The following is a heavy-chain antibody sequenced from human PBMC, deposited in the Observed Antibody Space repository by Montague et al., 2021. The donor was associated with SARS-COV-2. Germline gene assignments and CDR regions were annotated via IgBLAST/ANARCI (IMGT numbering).Heavy chain of an antibody. Sequence: TLSLTCTVSGGSISSGGYYWSWIRQHPGKGLEWIGYIYYSGSTYYNPSLKSRVTISVDTSKNQFSLKLSSVTAADTAVYYCAREGAVVGARRTFDIWGQGTMVTVSS. CDR3: AREGAVVGARRTFDI. D-gene: IGHD1-26*01. CDR2: IYYSGST. CDR1: GGSISSGGYY. V-gene: IGHV4-31*03. J-gene: IGHJ3*02.